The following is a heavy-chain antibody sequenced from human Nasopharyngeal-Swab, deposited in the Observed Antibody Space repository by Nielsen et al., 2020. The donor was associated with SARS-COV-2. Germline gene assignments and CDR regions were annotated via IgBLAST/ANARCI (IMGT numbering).Heavy chain of an antibody. J-gene: IGHJ5*02. CDR2: INHSGST. CDR3: ASGHGSGWWEYRFDP. CDR1: GGSFSGYY. V-gene: IGHV4-34*01. Sequence: SETLSLTCAVYGGSFSGYYWSWIRQPPGKGLEWIGEINHSGSTNYNPSLKSRVTISVDTSKNHFSLKLSSVTAADTAVYYCASGHGSGWWEYRFDPWSQGTLVTVSS. D-gene: IGHD6-19*01.